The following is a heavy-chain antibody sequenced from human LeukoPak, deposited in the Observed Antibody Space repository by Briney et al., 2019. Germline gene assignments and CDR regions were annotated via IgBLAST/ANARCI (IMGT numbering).Heavy chain of an antibody. CDR2: IYSGGST. Sequence: GGSLRLSCAASGFTFSSYAMSWVRQAPGKGLEWVSVIYSGGSTYYADSVKGRFTISRDNSKNTLYLQMNSLRAEDTAVYYCGVAAAVSRQSDYWGQGTLVTVSS. V-gene: IGHV3-66*01. J-gene: IGHJ4*02. CDR1: GFTFSSYA. CDR3: GVAAAVSRQSDY. D-gene: IGHD6-13*01.